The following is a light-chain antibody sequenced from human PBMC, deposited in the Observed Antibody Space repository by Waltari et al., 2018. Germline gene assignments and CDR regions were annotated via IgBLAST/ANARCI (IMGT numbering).Light chain of an antibody. Sequence: SSDLTQDPDVSVALGQTVRITCQGDLLSTYYRHWCRQKPGQAPEIVIYGKNNRPSGIPDRFSASSSENTASLIITGAQAEDEADYYCSSRELSGHVVFGGGTRLTVL. CDR3: SSRELSGHVV. V-gene: IGLV3-19*01. CDR1: LLSTYY. CDR2: GKN. J-gene: IGLJ2*01.